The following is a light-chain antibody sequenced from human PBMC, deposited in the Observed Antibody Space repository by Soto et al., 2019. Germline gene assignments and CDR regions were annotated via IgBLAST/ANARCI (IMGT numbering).Light chain of an antibody. CDR1: QSVSSN. Sequence: IVITQSPATLSVSPGERATLSCRASQSVSSNLAWYQQKPGQAPRLLIYGASSRATGIPDRFSGSGSGTDFTLTISRLEPEDFAVYYCQQYGSSVTFGQGTKVDNK. CDR3: QQYGSSVT. V-gene: IGKV3-20*01. J-gene: IGKJ1*01. CDR2: GAS.